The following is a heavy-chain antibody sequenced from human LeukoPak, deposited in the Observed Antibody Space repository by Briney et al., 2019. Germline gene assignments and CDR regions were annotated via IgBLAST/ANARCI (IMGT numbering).Heavy chain of an antibody. V-gene: IGHV4-59*01. J-gene: IGHJ4*02. Sequence: SETLSLTCIASGRSIMSYYWSWIRQPPGKGLEWSGYIYYSGSTNYNPSLKSRVTISVDTSNNQFSLKLRSVTAADTAVYYCAREDDGSGYYNYWGQGTLVTVSS. CDR1: GRSIMSYY. D-gene: IGHD3-22*01. CDR3: AREDDGSGYYNY. CDR2: IYYSGST.